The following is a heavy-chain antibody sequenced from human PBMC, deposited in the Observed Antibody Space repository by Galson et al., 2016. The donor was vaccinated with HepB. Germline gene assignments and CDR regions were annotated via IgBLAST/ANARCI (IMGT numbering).Heavy chain of an antibody. CDR2: ISGSGGST. V-gene: IGHV3-23*01. D-gene: IGHD3-9*01. CDR3: AKNDILAGYSAFDY. CDR1: GFTFSSHA. Sequence: SLRLSCAASGFTFSSHAMSWVRQAPGKGLEWVSGISGSGGSTYYAHSVKGRFTISRDNSKNTLSLQMNSLRAEDTAVYYCAKNDILAGYSAFDYWGQGTLVTVSS. J-gene: IGHJ4*02.